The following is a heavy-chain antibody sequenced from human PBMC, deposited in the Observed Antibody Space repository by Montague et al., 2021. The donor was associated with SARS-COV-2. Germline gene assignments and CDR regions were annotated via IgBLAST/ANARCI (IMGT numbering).Heavy chain of an antibody. V-gene: IGHV4-39*01. J-gene: IGHJ4*02. Sequence: SETLSLTCTVTGGPISGSSDYWGWIRQSPGKGLEWIASVDYSGNTYYSPSLESRLTISVDTSKNQFSLKLNSVTAADTALYYCARRKYSYGWGDWGQGTLVTVSS. CDR1: GGPISGSSDY. CDR2: VDYSGNT. CDR3: ARRKYSYGWGD. D-gene: IGHD5-18*01.